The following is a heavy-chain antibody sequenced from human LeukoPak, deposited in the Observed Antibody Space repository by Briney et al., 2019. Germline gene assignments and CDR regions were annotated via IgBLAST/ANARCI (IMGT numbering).Heavy chain of an antibody. J-gene: IGHJ4*02. Sequence: GGSLRLSCAASGFRFNAYGMHWVRQAPGKGLEWVALIWFDGSDKYYANSVKGRFTISRDNSKNTLYLQTNSLRAEDTALYYCARVATGGSSWILDYWGLGSLVTVSS. CDR3: ARVATGGSSWILDY. CDR2: IWFDGSDK. CDR1: GFRFNAYG. D-gene: IGHD6-13*01. V-gene: IGHV3-33*01.